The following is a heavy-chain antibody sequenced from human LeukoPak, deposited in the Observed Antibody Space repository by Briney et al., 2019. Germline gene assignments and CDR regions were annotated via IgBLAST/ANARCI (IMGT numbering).Heavy chain of an antibody. J-gene: IGHJ4*02. Sequence: ASVKVSCKASGYTFTSYAMNWVRQAPGQGLEWMGWINTNTGNPTYAQGFTGRFVFSLDTSVSMAYLQISSLKAEDTAVYYCAGGGGLDYDSSGYYRSLDYWGQGTLVTVSS. D-gene: IGHD3-22*01. CDR2: INTNTGNP. CDR1: GYTFTSYA. V-gene: IGHV7-4-1*04. CDR3: AGGGGLDYDSSGYYRSLDY.